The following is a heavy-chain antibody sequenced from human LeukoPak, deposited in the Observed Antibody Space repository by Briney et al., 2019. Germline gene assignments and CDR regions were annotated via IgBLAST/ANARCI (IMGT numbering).Heavy chain of an antibody. V-gene: IGHV4-39*07. J-gene: IGHJ6*03. CDR3: ARTTEGYCSSASCFGFSYSYYMDV. D-gene: IGHD2-2*01. CDR1: GDSISSSNCY. CDR2: IYFSGCT. Sequence: PSETLSLTCTVSGDSISSSNCYWGWIRQPPGTGLEWIVSIYFSGCTYYNASLKSRVTISVDTSKNQFSLKLSSVIAADTAVYYCARTTEGYCSSASCFGFSYSYYMDVWGKGTTVTISS.